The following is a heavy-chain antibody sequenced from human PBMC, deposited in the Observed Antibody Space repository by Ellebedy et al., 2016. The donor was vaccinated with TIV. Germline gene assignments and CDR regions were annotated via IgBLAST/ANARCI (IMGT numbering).Heavy chain of an antibody. Sequence: AASVKVSCKVSGYTLTELSMHWARQAPGKGLEWMGGFDPEDGETVYAQKFQGRVTMTEDTSTDTAYMDLSTLRSEDTAVYYCATGVDLLGVFDIWGQGTVVTVSS. CDR2: FDPEDGET. V-gene: IGHV1-24*01. D-gene: IGHD1-26*01. J-gene: IGHJ3*02. CDR1: GYTLTELS. CDR3: ATGVDLLGVFDI.